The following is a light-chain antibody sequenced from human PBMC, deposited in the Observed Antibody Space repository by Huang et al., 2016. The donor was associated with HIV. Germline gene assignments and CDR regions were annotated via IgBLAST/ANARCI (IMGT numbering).Light chain of an antibody. V-gene: IGKV3-15*01. CDR3: QQYNDWPPIT. CDR1: QSVSTN. Sequence: EIVMTQSPATLSVSPGERATLSCRASQSVSTNLAWFQQKPGQAPRLLIYGASTRATDGPVRFSGSGSGTEFTLTISSLQSEDFVVYYCQQYNDWPPITFGPGTKLEIK. CDR2: GAS. J-gene: IGKJ3*01.